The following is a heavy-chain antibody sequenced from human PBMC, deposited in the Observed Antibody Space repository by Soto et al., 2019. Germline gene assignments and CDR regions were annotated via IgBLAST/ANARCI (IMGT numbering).Heavy chain of an antibody. V-gene: IGHV4-39*01. Sequence: SGTLSLTCTVSGGSISSSSYYWGWIRQPPGKGLEWIGSIYYSGSTYYNPSLKSRVTISVDTSKNQFSLKLSSVTAADTAVYYCARFSLDSSGQYYFDYWGQGTLVTVSS. D-gene: IGHD6-19*01. CDR2: IYYSGST. CDR1: GGSISSSSYY. J-gene: IGHJ4*02. CDR3: ARFSLDSSGQYYFDY.